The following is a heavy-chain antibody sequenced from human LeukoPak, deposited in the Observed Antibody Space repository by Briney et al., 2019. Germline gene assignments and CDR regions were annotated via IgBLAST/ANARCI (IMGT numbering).Heavy chain of an antibody. D-gene: IGHD6-19*01. Sequence: GGSLRPSCAASGFTFSSYGMHWVRQAPGKGLEWVAVISYDGSNKYYADSVKGRFTISRDNSKNTLYLQMNSLRAEDTAVYYCAKVRGQWRGDYFDYWGQGTLVTVSS. CDR1: GFTFSSYG. J-gene: IGHJ4*02. V-gene: IGHV3-30*18. CDR3: AKVRGQWRGDYFDY. CDR2: ISYDGSNK.